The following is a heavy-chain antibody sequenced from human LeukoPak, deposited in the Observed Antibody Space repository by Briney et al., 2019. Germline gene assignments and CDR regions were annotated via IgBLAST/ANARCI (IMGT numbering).Heavy chain of an antibody. V-gene: IGHV4-59*06. D-gene: IGHD2-15*01. CDR1: GGFISSYY. Sequence: SETLSLTCTVSGGFISSYYWSWIRQPPGKGLEWIGYIYYSGSTYYNPSLKSRVTISVDTSKNQFSLKLSSVTAADTAVYYCARGVSGGGSCYNRWGQGTLVTVSS. CDR3: ARGVSGGGSCYNR. J-gene: IGHJ4*02. CDR2: IYYSGST.